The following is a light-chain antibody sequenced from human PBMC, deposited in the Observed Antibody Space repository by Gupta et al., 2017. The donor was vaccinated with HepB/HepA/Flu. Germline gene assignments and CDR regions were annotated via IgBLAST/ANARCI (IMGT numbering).Light chain of an antibody. Sequence: QSVLTQPPSVSGAPRQRVTISCTGGSSNIGATYDVHWYQHLPGTAPKLLIYGNSHRPSGVPDRFSGSKSGTSASLAITGLQAEDEADYYCQSYDSSLSGSGVFGTGTKVTVL. CDR1: SSNIGATYD. V-gene: IGLV1-40*01. CDR2: GNS. J-gene: IGLJ1*01. CDR3: QSYDSSLSGSGV.